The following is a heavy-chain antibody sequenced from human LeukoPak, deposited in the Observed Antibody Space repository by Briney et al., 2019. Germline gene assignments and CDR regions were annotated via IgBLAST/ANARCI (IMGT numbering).Heavy chain of an antibody. CDR2: IYYSGST. CDR1: GGSISSYY. V-gene: IGHV4-59*08. J-gene: IGHJ4*02. Sequence: SETLSLTCTVSGGSISSYYWSWIRQTPGKGLEWIGDIYYSGSTNYNPSLKSRVTISVDTSKNQFSPKLSSVTAADTAVYYCTRRGRNNWGEGNDYWGQGTLVTVSS. D-gene: IGHD1-1*01. CDR3: TRRGRNNWGEGNDY.